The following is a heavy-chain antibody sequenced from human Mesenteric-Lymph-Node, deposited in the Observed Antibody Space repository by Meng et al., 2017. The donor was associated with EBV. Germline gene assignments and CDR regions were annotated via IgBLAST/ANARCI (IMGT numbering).Heavy chain of an antibody. J-gene: IGHJ4*02. CDR1: GHIFTDYY. D-gene: IGHD6-19*01. Sequence: ERLVQSGAEVKKPGASVRVSCKTSGHIFTDYYIHWVRQGPGRGLEWMGRIRPNSGATHYAQTFEDRVTMTRDTSISTVYMELSRLRSDDTAIYFCARDGVDPVAAFWGQGTLVTVSS. V-gene: IGHV1-2*06. CDR3: ARDGVDPVAAF. CDR2: IRPNSGAT.